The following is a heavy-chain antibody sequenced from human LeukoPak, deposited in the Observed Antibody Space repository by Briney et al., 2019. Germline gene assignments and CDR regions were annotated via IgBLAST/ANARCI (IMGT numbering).Heavy chain of an antibody. CDR2: INPNSGGT. Sequence: ASVKVSCKASGYTFTGYYMHWVRQAPGQGLEWMGWINPNSGGTNYAQKFQGRVTMTRDTSISTVYMELSRLRSDDTAVYYCARPSHDYGDYVAAGPYFDYWGQGTLVTVSS. CDR1: GYTFTGYY. V-gene: IGHV1-2*02. CDR3: ARPSHDYGDYVAAGPYFDY. D-gene: IGHD4-17*01. J-gene: IGHJ4*02.